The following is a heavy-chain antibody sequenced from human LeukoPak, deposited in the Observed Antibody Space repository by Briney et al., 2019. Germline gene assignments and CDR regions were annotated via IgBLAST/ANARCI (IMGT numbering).Heavy chain of an antibody. CDR2: ISGSGGST. CDR3: AKDGRVAAAGKGYYFDY. V-gene: IGHV3-23*01. J-gene: IGHJ4*02. D-gene: IGHD6-13*01. Sequence: GGSLRLSCAASGFTFSSYAMSWVRQAPGKGLEWVSAISGSGGSTYYADSVKGRFTISRDNSKNTLYLQMNSLRAEDTAVYYCAKDGRVAAAGKGYYFDYWGQGTLVTVSS. CDR1: GFTFSSYA.